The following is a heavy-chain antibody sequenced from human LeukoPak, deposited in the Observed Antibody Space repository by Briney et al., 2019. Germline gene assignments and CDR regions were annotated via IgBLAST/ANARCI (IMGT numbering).Heavy chain of an antibody. CDR3: ATETNGRHYDY. CDR1: GLTFSTSG. V-gene: IGHV3-21*06. Sequence: PGGSLRLSCTTSGLTFSTSGFNWVRQAPGKGLEWVASIGPNGFDRYHADSIKGRFTISGDNADNFLYLQMDSLRAEDTAVYYCATETNGRHYDYWGQGTLLTVSS. D-gene: IGHD1-14*01. CDR2: IGPNGFDR. J-gene: IGHJ4*02.